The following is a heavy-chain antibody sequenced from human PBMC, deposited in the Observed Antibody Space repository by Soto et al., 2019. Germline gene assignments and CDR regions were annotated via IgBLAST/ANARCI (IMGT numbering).Heavy chain of an antibody. CDR1: GFTFKSNA. J-gene: IGHJ4*02. CDR2: ISYDGSNK. CDR3: ARDLGHSYGPFDY. Sequence: GGSLRFSCAASGFTFKSNAMHWVRQAPGKGLEWVAVISYDGSNKYYADSVKGRFTISRDNSKNTLYLQMNSLRAEDTAVYYCARDLGHSYGPFDYWGQGTLVTVSS. V-gene: IGHV3-30-3*01. D-gene: IGHD5-18*01.